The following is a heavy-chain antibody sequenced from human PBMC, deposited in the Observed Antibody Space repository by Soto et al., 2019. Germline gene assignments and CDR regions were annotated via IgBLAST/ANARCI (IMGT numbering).Heavy chain of an antibody. CDR3: ARALNGGNSEEGY. CDR2: ISRGSDYI. Sequence: EVQLVEFGGGLVKPGGSLRLSCAASGFTFSSYTMNWVRQAPGNGLEWVSSISRGSDYIYYADSVKGRFTISRDNAQNSLYLQMNTLIAEDTAVYYCARALNGGNSEEGYWGQGTLVTVSS. D-gene: IGHD2-21*01. V-gene: IGHV3-21*01. CDR1: GFTFSSYT. J-gene: IGHJ4*02.